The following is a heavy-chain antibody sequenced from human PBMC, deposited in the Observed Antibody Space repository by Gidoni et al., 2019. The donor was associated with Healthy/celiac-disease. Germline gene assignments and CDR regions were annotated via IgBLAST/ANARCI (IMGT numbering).Heavy chain of an antibody. V-gene: IGHV3-48*01. CDR1: GFTFSSYS. CDR3: ARDFAITYYDFWSGYPAS. Sequence: EVQLVESGGGLVQPGGSLRLLCAASGFTFSSYSMNGVRQAPGKGLGWVSYISSSSSTIYYADSVKGRFTISRDNAKNSRYLQMNSLRAEDTAVYYCARDFAITYYDFWSGYPASWGQGTLVTVSS. D-gene: IGHD3-3*01. CDR2: ISSSSSTI. J-gene: IGHJ5*02.